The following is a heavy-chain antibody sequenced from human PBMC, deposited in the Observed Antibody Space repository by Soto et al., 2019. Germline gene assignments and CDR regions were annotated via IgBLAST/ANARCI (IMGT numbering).Heavy chain of an antibody. V-gene: IGHV1-8*01. Sequence: ASVKVSCKAAGYTCTTYDINWVRQATGQGLEWMGWMNPNSGNTDYAQKFQGRVTMTRNTSITTAYMELSSLRSEDTAVYYCAFGGLGAPGIYEAFNPWGRGTMVSVSS. J-gene: IGHJ3*01. CDR3: AFGGLGAPGIYEAFNP. CDR1: GYTCTTYD. CDR2: MNPNSGNT. D-gene: IGHD6-13*01.